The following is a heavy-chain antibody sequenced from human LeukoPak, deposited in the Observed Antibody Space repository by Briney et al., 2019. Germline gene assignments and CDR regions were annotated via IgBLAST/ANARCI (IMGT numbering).Heavy chain of an antibody. CDR1: GGSFSGYY. D-gene: IGHD3-10*01. V-gene: IGHV4-34*01. J-gene: IGHJ4*02. CDR3: ARHGVGLLWFGESPFDY. Sequence: PSETLSLTCAVYGGSFSGYYWSWIRQPPGKGLEWIGEINHSGSTNYNPSLKSRVTISVDTSKNQFSLKLSSVTAADTAVYYCARHGVGLLWFGESPFDYWGQGTLVTVSS. CDR2: INHSGST.